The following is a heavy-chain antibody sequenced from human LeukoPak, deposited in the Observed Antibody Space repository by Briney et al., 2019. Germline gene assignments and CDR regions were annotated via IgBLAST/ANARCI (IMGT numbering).Heavy chain of an antibody. CDR1: GGSISSYY. D-gene: IGHD3-9*01. V-gene: IGHV4-59*01. CDR3: VRGDVLRYFDWLLGFDY. J-gene: IGHJ4*02. Sequence: SETLSLTCTVSGGSISSYYWSWIRQLPGKGLEWIGYIYYSGSTNYNPSLKSRVTISVDTSKNQFSLKLSSVTAADTAVYYCVRGDVLRYFDWLLGFDYWGQGTLVTVSS. CDR2: IYYSGST.